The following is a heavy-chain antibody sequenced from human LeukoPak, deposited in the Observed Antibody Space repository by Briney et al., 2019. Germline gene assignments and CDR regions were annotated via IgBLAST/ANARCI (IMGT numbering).Heavy chain of an antibody. J-gene: IGHJ4*02. CDR1: RFTLSTYW. Sequence: GGSLRLSCAASRFTLSTYWMSWVRQAPGKGLEWVAHIKQDGSQEYYVDSVKGRFAISRDSAKNSLYLQMNSLRAEDTAVYYCARGVPYDSWSGPHYSDYWGQGTLVTVSS. CDR3: ARGVPYDSWSGPHYSDY. CDR2: IKQDGSQE. V-gene: IGHV3-7*01. D-gene: IGHD3-3*01.